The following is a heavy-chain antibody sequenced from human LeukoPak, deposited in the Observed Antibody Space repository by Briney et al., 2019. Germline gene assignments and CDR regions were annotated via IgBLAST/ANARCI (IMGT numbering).Heavy chain of an antibody. CDR2: IYYSGST. Sequence: SETLSLTCTVSGGSISSYYWSWIRQPPGKGLEWIGYIYYSGSTNYNPSLKSRVTISVDTSKNQFSLKLSSVTAADTAVYYCASLLGPPTDTDAFDIWGQGTMVTVSS. J-gene: IGHJ3*02. D-gene: IGHD1-26*01. CDR1: GGSISSYY. V-gene: IGHV4-59*01. CDR3: ASLLGPPTDTDAFDI.